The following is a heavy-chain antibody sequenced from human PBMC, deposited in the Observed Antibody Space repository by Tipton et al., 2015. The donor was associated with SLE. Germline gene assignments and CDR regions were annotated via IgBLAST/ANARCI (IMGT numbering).Heavy chain of an antibody. D-gene: IGHD3-22*01. J-gene: IGHJ3*02. CDR3: AKGRGYYSWAFDI. Sequence: SLRLSCAASGFTFDDYTMHWVRQAPGKGLEWVSLISWDGGSTYYADSVKGRFTISRDNSKNSLYLQMNSLRTEDTALYYCAKGRGYYSWAFDIWGQGTMVTVSS. CDR2: ISWDGGST. V-gene: IGHV3-43*01. CDR1: GFTFDDYT.